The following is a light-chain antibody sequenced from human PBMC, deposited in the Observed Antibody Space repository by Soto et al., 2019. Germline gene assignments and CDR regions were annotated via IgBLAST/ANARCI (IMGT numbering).Light chain of an antibody. J-gene: IGKJ1*01. CDR3: QQYGSSPPWT. V-gene: IGKV3-20*01. Sequence: EIVLTQSPGTLYLSPGERATLSCRASQSVSFSYLAWYQQKPGQAPRLLIYGASSRATGIPDRFSGSGSGTDFTLTISRLEPEDFAVYYCQQYGSSPPWTFGQGTKVEIK. CDR2: GAS. CDR1: QSVSFSY.